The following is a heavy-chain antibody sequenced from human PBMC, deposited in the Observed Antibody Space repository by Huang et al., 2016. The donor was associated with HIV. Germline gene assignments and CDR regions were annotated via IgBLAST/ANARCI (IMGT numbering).Heavy chain of an antibody. V-gene: IGHV1-2*02. Sequence: QVQVVQSGAEVKKPGASVKVSCKASGYTFTDYYIHWVRQAPGQGLEWMGWINPNSGGTNSAQNFQDRVTMNRDTSISTAYMELSRLRSDDTAIYYCARLGPKRYSTTWSGGYYFDYWGQGTLVTVSS. CDR3: ARLGPKRYSTTWSGGYYFDY. CDR1: GYTFTDYY. CDR2: INPNSGGT. J-gene: IGHJ4*02. D-gene: IGHD2-2*01.